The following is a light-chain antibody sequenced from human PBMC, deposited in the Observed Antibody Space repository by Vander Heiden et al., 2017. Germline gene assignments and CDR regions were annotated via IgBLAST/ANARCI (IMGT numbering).Light chain of an antibody. CDR1: QDISNY. Sequence: DIQMTQSPSSLSASVGDRVTITCQASQDISNYLNWYQQKPGKAPKLLIYDASNLETGVPSRFSGSGSGTDFTFTISSLQPEDFATYYCQQYDNHAWTFGQGTKVEIK. CDR2: DAS. V-gene: IGKV1-33*01. J-gene: IGKJ1*01. CDR3: QQYDNHAWT.